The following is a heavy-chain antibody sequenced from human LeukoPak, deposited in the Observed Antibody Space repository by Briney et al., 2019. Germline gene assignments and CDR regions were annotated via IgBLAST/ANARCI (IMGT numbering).Heavy chain of an antibody. CDR2: ISGSGGTT. Sequence: GGSLRLSCAASGFTFSSYAMNWVRQAPGKGLEWVSVISGSGGTTYYADSVMGRFTISKDNSKNTLYLQMNSLRVEDTAVYYCVKDEDNWNDFGAFDIWGQGTMVTVSS. CDR3: VKDEDNWNDFGAFDI. CDR1: GFTFSSYA. J-gene: IGHJ3*02. D-gene: IGHD1-1*01. V-gene: IGHV3-23*01.